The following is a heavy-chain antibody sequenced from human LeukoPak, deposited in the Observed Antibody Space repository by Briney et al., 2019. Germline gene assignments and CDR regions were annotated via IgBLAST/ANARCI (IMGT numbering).Heavy chain of an antibody. Sequence: GASVKVSCKASGYTFTGYYMHWVRQAPGQGLEWMGWINPNSGGTNYAQKFQGRVTMTRDTSISTAYMELSRLRSDDTAVYYCARSSIWSGYYHNWFDPWGQGTLVTVSS. V-gene: IGHV1-2*02. J-gene: IGHJ5*02. CDR3: ARSSIWSGYYHNWFDP. CDR1: GYTFTGYY. CDR2: INPNSGGT. D-gene: IGHD3-3*01.